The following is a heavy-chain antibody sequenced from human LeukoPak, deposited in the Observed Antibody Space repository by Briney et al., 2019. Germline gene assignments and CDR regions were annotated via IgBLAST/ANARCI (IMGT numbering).Heavy chain of an antibody. Sequence: PSETLSLTCAVSGYSISSGYYWGWIRQPPGKGLEWIGSIYHNGSTYYNPSLKSRVTISVDTSKNQFSLKLSSVTAADTAVYYCARRMRFLEWFNYWGQGTLVTVSS. J-gene: IGHJ4*02. D-gene: IGHD3-3*01. CDR2: IYHNGST. CDR1: GYSISSGYY. V-gene: IGHV4-38-2*01. CDR3: ARRMRFLEWFNY.